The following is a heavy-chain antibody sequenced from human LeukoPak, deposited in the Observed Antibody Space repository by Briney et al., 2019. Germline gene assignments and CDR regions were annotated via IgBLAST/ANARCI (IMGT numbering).Heavy chain of an antibody. CDR1: GGSISSEKYY. V-gene: IGHV4-39*01. CDR3: ARKGYSSGWYDY. CDR2: IHYSGST. D-gene: IGHD6-19*01. J-gene: IGHJ4*02. Sequence: SETLSLTCTVSGGSISSEKYYWGWIRQPPGKGLEWIGNIHYSGSTYYSPSLKSRVTISLDTSKNQFSLKLSSVTAADTAVYYCARKGYSSGWYDYWGQGTLVTVS.